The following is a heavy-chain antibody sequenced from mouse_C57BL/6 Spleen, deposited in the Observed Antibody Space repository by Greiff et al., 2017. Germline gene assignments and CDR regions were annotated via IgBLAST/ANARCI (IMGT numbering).Heavy chain of an antibody. V-gene: IGHV1-53*01. CDR2: INPSNGGT. Sequence: VQLQQPGTELVKPGASVKLSCKASGYTFTSYWMHWVKQRPGQGLEWIGNINPSNGGTNYNEKFKSKATLTVDKSSSTAYMQLSSLTSEDSAVYYCARESEGDYDTFDYWGQGTTLTVSS. J-gene: IGHJ2*01. CDR1: GYTFTSYW. D-gene: IGHD2-4*01. CDR3: ARESEGDYDTFDY.